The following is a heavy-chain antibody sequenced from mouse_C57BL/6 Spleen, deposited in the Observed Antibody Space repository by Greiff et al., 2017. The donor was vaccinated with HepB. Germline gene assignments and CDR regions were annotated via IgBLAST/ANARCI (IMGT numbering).Heavy chain of an antibody. CDR2: IRLKSDNYAT. V-gene: IGHV6-3*01. CDR3: TDPSWFAY. Sequence: EVKLMESGGGLVQPGGSMILSCVASGFTFSNYWMNWVRQSPEKGLEWVAQIRLKSDNYATLYAESVKGRFTISRDDSKTSVYLQMNNLRAEDTGIYYCTDPSWFAYWGQGTLSLSLQ. J-gene: IGHJ3*01. CDR1: GFTFSNYW.